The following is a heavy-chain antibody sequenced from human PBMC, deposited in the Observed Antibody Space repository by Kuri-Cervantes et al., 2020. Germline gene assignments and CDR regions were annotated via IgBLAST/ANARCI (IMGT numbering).Heavy chain of an antibody. J-gene: IGHJ4*02. Sequence: GESLKISCVASGFTFSSYAMSWVRQAPGKGLEWVSAISDSGGRTYFADSVKGRFTISRDNSKNTLYLQMNSLRAEDTAVYYCAKDRGSGWYDFDYWGQGTLVTVSS. CDR3: AKDRGSGWYDFDY. CDR2: ISDSGGRT. CDR1: GFTFSSYA. D-gene: IGHD6-19*01. V-gene: IGHV3-23*01.